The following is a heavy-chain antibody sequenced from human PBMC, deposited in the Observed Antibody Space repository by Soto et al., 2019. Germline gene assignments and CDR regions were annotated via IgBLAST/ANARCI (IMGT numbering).Heavy chain of an antibody. CDR1: GFTFHEYG. Sequence: GGSLRLSCAASGFTFHEYGMSWVRQAPGKGLEWVANIHWNGGKIDYADSVKGRFTISRDNSKNTLYLQMLSLTADDTAVYYCAKDQRMYYDGSGIDYWGQGT. D-gene: IGHD3-10*01. J-gene: IGHJ4*02. V-gene: IGHV3-20*04. CDR3: AKDQRMYYDGSGIDY. CDR2: IHWNGGKI.